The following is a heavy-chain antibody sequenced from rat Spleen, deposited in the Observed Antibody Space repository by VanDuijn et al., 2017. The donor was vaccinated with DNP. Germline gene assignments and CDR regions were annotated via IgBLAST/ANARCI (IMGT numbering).Heavy chain of an antibody. CDR3: TIHGDAWGSYDWFAY. D-gene: IGHD1-3*01. Sequence: EVQLVETGGGLVKSGRSLKLSCAASGFTFSSYDMAWVRQAPTKGLEWVASISTSGGTTYYRDSVKGRFTVSRDNAKSTLYLQMDSLRSEDTATYYCTIHGDAWGSYDWFAYWGQGTLVTVSS. J-gene: IGHJ3*01. CDR1: GFTFSSYD. CDR2: ISTSGGTT. V-gene: IGHV5-25*01.